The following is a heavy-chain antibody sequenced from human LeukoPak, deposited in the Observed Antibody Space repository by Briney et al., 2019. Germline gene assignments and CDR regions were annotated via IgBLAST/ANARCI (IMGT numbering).Heavy chain of an antibody. CDR1: GYTFTGYY. D-gene: IGHD4-11*01. CDR2: INPNSGGT. Sequence: GASVKVSCKASGYTFTGYYMNWVRQAPGQGLEWMGWINPNSGGTNYARKFQGRVTMTRDTSISTAYMDLSRLRSDDTAVYYCARGSPDYSNFHYMDVWGKGTTVTVSS. J-gene: IGHJ6*03. CDR3: ARGSPDYSNFHYMDV. V-gene: IGHV1-2*02.